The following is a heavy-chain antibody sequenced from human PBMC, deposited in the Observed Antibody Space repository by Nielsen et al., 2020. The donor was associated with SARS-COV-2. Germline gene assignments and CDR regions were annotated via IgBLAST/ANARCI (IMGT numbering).Heavy chain of an antibody. D-gene: IGHD3-22*01. CDR2: IKSKTDGGTT. J-gene: IGHJ4*02. Sequence: GGSLRLSCAASGFTFSSYGMHWVRQAPGKGLEWVGRIKSKTDGGTTDYAAPVKGRFSISRDDSKNTLYLQMNSLITEDTAVYFCTTYYDSSGYYLFDFWGQGTLVTVSS. CDR1: GFTFSSYG. CDR3: TTYYDSSGYYLFDF. V-gene: IGHV3-15*01.